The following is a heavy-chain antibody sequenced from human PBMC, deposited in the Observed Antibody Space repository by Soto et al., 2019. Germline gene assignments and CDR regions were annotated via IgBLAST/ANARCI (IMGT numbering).Heavy chain of an antibody. D-gene: IGHD6-13*01. Sequence: SETLSLTCTVSGGSISSYYWSWIRQPPGKGLEWIGYIYYSGSTNYNPSLKSRVTISVDTSKNQFSLKLSPVTAADTAVYYCAILGAAAGSPGVDYWGQGTLVTVSS. CDR2: IYYSGST. J-gene: IGHJ4*02. CDR3: AILGAAAGSPGVDY. V-gene: IGHV4-59*08. CDR1: GGSISSYY.